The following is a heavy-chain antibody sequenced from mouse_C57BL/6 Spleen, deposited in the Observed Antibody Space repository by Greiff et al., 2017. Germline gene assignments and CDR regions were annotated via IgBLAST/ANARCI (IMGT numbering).Heavy chain of an antibody. V-gene: IGHV3-6*01. D-gene: IGHD4-1*01. J-gene: IGHJ3*01. Sequence: EVQLQESGPGLVKPSQSLSLTCSVTGYSITSGYYWNWIRQFPGNKLEWMGYISYDGSNNYNPSLKNRISITRDTSKNQFFLKLNSVTTEDTATYYCARDPGTFAYWGQGTLVTVSA. CDR1: GYSITSGYY. CDR3: ARDPGTFAY. CDR2: ISYDGSN.